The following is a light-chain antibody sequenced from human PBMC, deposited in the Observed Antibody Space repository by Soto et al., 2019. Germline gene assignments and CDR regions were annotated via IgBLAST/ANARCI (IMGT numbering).Light chain of an antibody. CDR1: QSISTY. CDR3: QQSNSSPRT. J-gene: IGKJ1*01. V-gene: IGKV1-39*01. CDR2: AAS. Sequence: DIQMTQSPSSLSASVGDRVTITCRASQSISTYLNWYQQKPGKAPKLMIYAASTLQRGVPSRFSGSGSGTDFTLTISSLQPEDFATYYCQQSNSSPRTFGQGTKVDI.